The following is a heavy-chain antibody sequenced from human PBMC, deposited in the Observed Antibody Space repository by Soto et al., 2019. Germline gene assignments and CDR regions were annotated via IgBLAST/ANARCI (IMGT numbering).Heavy chain of an antibody. V-gene: IGHV3-23*01. CDR1: GFTFGSYA. D-gene: IGHD6-13*01. J-gene: IGHJ4*02. Sequence: EVQLLESGGGLVQPGGSLRLSCAASGFTFGSYAMSWVRQAPGKGLEWVSSISGIGFNTYYAHSVRGRFTVSRDNSKNTLYLQLTSLTGDDTAVYCCAKDKWDSLAYSSHYWGQGTLVTVSS. CDR2: ISGIGFNT. CDR3: AKDKWDSLAYSSHY.